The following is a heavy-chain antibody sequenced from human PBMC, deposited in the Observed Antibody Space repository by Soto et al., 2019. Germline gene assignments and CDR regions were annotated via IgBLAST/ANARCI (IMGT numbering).Heavy chain of an antibody. V-gene: IGHV5-51*01. CDR1: GYSLTNYW. Sequence: GASLKISCKGSGYSLTNYWIAWVRQMPGKGLELMGIIWPGDSDTRYRPSFQGQVTISVDKSLSTAYLQWSSLKASDTAMYYFARLIVGAHLPFVYWGQGIMVNVSS. CDR3: ARLIVGAHLPFVY. D-gene: IGHD1-26*01. J-gene: IGHJ4*02. CDR2: IWPGDSDT.